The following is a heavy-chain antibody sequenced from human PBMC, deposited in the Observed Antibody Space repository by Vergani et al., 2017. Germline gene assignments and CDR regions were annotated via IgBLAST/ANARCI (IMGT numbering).Heavy chain of an antibody. CDR1: GYSISSGYY. D-gene: IGHD3-10*01. CDR3: ARQGLTYYYGSGSLNY. J-gene: IGHJ4*02. V-gene: IGHV4-38-2*02. Sequence: QVQLQESGPGLVKPSETLSLTCTVSGYSISSGYYWGWIRQPPGKGLEWIGSIYHSGSTYYNPSLKSRVTISVDTSKNQFSLKLSSVTAADTAVYCCARQGLTYYYGSGSLNYWGQGTLVTVSS. CDR2: IYHSGST.